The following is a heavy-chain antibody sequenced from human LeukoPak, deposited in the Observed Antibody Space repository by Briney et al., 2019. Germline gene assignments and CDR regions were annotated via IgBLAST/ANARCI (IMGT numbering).Heavy chain of an antibody. Sequence: ASVKVSCKASGYTFTSYGISWVRQAPGQGLEWMVWISAYNGNTNYAQKLQGRVTMTTDTSTSTAYMELRSLRSDDTAVYYCAISDILTGYYSTTFDYWGQGTLVTVSS. CDR2: ISAYNGNT. CDR1: GYTFTSYG. J-gene: IGHJ4*02. CDR3: AISDILTGYYSTTFDY. D-gene: IGHD3-9*01. V-gene: IGHV1-18*01.